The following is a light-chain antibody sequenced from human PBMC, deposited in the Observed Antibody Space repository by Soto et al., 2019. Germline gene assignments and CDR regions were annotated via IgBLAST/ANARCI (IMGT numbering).Light chain of an antibody. CDR2: DGN. CDR3: CSYAGSSTLV. CDR1: SSDVGGYNL. Sequence: QSVLTQPASVSGSPGQSITISCTGTSSDVGGYNLVSWYQQQPDKAPKLMIFDGNLQPSGVSNRYSGSKFGNTASLTISGLQAEDEGDYYCCSYAGSSTLVFGTGTKLTVL. J-gene: IGLJ1*01. V-gene: IGLV2-23*01.